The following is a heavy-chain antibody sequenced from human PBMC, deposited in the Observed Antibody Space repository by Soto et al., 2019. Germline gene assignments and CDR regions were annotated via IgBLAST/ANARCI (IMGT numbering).Heavy chain of an antibody. J-gene: IGHJ4*02. CDR3: ASGSGSPFDY. D-gene: IGHD3-22*01. CDR1: GGSISSSSYY. CDR2: IYYSGST. Sequence: SETLSLTCTVSGGSISSSSYYWGWIRQPPGKGLEWIGSIYYSGSTYYNPSLKSRVTISVDTSKNQFSLKLSSVTAADTAVYYCASGSGSPFDYWGQGTLVTSPQ. V-gene: IGHV4-39*01.